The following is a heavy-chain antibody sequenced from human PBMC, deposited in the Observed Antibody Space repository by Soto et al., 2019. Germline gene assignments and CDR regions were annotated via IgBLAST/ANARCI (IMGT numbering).Heavy chain of an antibody. J-gene: IGHJ4*02. D-gene: IGHD1-26*01. CDR3: ARGVSAGVDY. CDR2: MEPSTGRT. Sequence: AAVKVSGKASGGTFTSLDINWVRQTAGQGLEWMGWMEPSTGRTGYAQKFQGRVTMTRDTSINTAYMELTTLTSDDKAFYYCARGVSAGVDYWGQGTLVTVSS. CDR1: GGTFTSLD. V-gene: IGHV1-8*01.